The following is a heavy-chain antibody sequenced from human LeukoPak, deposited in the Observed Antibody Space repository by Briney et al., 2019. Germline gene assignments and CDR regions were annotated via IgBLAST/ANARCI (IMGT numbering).Heavy chain of an antibody. V-gene: IGHV3-23*01. Sequence: PGGSLRLSCAASGFTFSSYAMSWVRQAPGKGLEWVSAISGSGGSTYYADSVKGRLTISRDNSKNTLYLQMNSLRAEDTAVYYCAKDRFDFSVTIAVPFYFDYWGQGTLVTVSS. CDR1: GFTFSSYA. CDR3: AKDRFDFSVTIAVPFYFDY. J-gene: IGHJ4*02. D-gene: IGHD6-19*01. CDR2: ISGSGGST.